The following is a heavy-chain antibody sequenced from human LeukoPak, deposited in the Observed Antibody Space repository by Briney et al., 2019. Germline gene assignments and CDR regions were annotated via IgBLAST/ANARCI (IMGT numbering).Heavy chain of an antibody. Sequence: PSETLSLTCTVSGGSISSYYWSWIRQPPGKGLEWIGYIYYSGSTNYNPSLKSRVTISVDTSKNQFSLKLSSVTAADTAVYYCARGHTYYYDSSGYYTFDYWGQGTLVTVSS. D-gene: IGHD3-22*01. V-gene: IGHV4-59*08. CDR2: IYYSGST. J-gene: IGHJ4*02. CDR3: ARGHTYYYDSSGYYTFDY. CDR1: GGSISSYY.